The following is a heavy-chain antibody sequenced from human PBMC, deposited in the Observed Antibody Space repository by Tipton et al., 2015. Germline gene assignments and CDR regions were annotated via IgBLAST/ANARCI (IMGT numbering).Heavy chain of an antibody. CDR3: ARDLEHGMDV. Sequence: GLVKPSETLSLTCTVSGGSVSSGSAYHWSWIRQPPGKGLEWIGNIDYSGTKNYNPSLKSRVTISVDTSKNQFSLTLNSVTAADSAVYYCARDLEHGMDVWGQGTTVTVSS. D-gene: IGHD5-24*01. CDR1: GGSVSSGSAYH. J-gene: IGHJ6*02. CDR2: IDYSGTK. V-gene: IGHV4-61*01.